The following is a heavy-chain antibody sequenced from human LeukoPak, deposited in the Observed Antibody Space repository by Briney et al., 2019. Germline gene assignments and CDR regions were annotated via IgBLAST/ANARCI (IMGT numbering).Heavy chain of an antibody. J-gene: IGHJ3*02. Sequence: PSETLSLTCTVSGASISSGGYYWSWIRQHPGKGLEWIGYIYYSGSTYYNPSLKSRVTISVDTSKNQFSLKLSSVTAADTAVYYCARDRHPVSVLRYFDWSDAFDIWGQGTMVTVSS. CDR2: IYYSGST. CDR1: GASISSGGYY. CDR3: ARDRHPVSVLRYFDWSDAFDI. V-gene: IGHV4-31*03. D-gene: IGHD3-9*01.